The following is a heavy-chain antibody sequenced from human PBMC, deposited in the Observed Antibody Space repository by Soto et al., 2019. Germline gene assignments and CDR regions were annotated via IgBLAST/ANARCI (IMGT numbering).Heavy chain of an antibody. CDR2: IKFDGSEK. Sequence: GGSLRLSCAASGFDFSVYWMSWVRQAPGKGPEWVANIKFDGSEKQYVDSVKGRLTISRDNARNSVFLQMSSLRAGDTAVYYCVKDGGYCSSATCYSPRNHYFDAWGQGTLVTVSS. J-gene: IGHJ5*02. D-gene: IGHD2-2*01. CDR1: GFDFSVYW. CDR3: VKDGGYCSSATCYSPRNHYFDA. V-gene: IGHV3-7*03.